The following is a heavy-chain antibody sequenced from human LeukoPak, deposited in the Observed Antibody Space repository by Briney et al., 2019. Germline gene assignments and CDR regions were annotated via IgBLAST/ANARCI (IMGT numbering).Heavy chain of an antibody. V-gene: IGHV1-2*02. D-gene: IGHD3-16*01. CDR3: ARGRRILGGPENAGDFFDF. J-gene: IGHJ4*01. CDR2: VNPNSGAT. CDR1: GYTLTDYY. Sequence: ASVKVSCKASGYTLTDYYLHWVRQAPGQGLKWMGWVNPNSGATHYAQSFQARVTMTRDTSIASSYMELTGLESDDTAVYYCARGRRILGGPENAGDFFDFWGQGSLVTVSS.